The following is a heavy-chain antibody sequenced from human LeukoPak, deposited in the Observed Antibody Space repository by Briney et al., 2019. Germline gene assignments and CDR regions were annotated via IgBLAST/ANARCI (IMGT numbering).Heavy chain of an antibody. CDR3: AKEVGSSWYNFDY. V-gene: IGHV3-23*01. CDR1: GFTFSSYA. D-gene: IGHD6-13*01. Sequence: PGGSLRLSCAASGFTFSSYAMNWVRQAPGKGLEWVSTISGSGGSTYYADSVKGRVTISRDNSKNTLYLQMDSLRVEDTAIYYCAKEVGSSWYNFDYWGQGTLVTVSS. CDR2: ISGSGGST. J-gene: IGHJ4*02.